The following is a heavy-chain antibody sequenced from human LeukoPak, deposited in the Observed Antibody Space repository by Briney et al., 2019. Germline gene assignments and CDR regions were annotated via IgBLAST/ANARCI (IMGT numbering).Heavy chain of an antibody. CDR2: IYYRGST. D-gene: IGHD1-1*01. CDR3: ARGERLGPDF. J-gene: IGHJ4*02. CDR1: GDSIIGYY. V-gene: IGHV4-59*01. Sequence: LETLSLTCTVSGDSIIGYYWSWIRQPPGKGLEWIGYIYYRGSTNYNPSLKSRVTISIDTSRSHFSLRLNSATAADTAVYYCARGERLGPDFWGQGTLVTVSS.